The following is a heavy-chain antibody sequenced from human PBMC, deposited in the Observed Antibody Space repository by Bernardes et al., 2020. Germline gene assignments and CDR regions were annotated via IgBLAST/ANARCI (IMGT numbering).Heavy chain of an antibody. Sequence: GGSLRLSCAASVYGMNWVHQAPGTGPEGIAFITDTGIGTRYAEYLTRWFTVPITLSRGTVYLLMSSLRVEDTAVYYCAKGAWYCSSNCQPILGYSYYYMDVWGKGTTVTVSS. CDR3: AKGAWYCSSNCQPILGYSYYYMDV. V-gene: IGHV3-23*01. D-gene: IGHD2-2*01. J-gene: IGHJ6*03. CDR2: ITDTGIGT. CDR1: VYG.